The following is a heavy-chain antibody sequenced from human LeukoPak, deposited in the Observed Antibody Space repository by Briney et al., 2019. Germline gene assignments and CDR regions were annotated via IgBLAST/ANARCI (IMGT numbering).Heavy chain of an antibody. Sequence: GGSLRLSCAASGFTFSTYGMHWVRQAPGKRLEWVAVTWYDGSYKYYGDSVKGRFTISRDNSKNTLYLQMNSLRAEDTAVYYCASPPGGSSTNFDYWGQGTLVTVSS. V-gene: IGHV3-33*01. CDR2: TWYDGSYK. CDR1: GFTFSTYG. D-gene: IGHD6-6*01. CDR3: ASPPGGSSTNFDY. J-gene: IGHJ4*02.